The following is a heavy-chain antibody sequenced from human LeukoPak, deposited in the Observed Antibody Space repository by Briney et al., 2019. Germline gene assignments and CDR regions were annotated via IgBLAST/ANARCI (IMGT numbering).Heavy chain of an antibody. J-gene: IGHJ4*02. D-gene: IGHD6-13*01. CDR2: MKYDGSEN. V-gene: IGHV3-7*01. Sequence: PGGSLRLSCAASGFTFSSYWMSWVRQAPGKGLEWVANMKYDGSENYYVDSVKGRFTISRDNAKNSLYLQMNSLRAEDTVVYYCARDIEAAGLFLDYWGQGTLVTVSS. CDR1: GFTFSSYW. CDR3: ARDIEAAGLFLDY.